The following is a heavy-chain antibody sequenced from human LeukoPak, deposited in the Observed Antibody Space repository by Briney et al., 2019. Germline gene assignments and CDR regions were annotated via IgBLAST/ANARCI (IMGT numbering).Heavy chain of an antibody. D-gene: IGHD3-10*01. CDR1: GGSISSYY. J-gene: IGHJ4*02. CDR2: IYYSGST. Sequence: PSETLSLTCTVSGGSISSYYWSWIRQPGGKGLEWIGHIYYSGSTNNNPSSKSRVTVSVDTSKNQFSLKLSSVTAADTAVYYCASTTTYYYGSGSQCYFDYWGQGTLVTVSS. CDR3: ASTTTYYYGSGSQCYFDY. V-gene: IGHV4-59*01.